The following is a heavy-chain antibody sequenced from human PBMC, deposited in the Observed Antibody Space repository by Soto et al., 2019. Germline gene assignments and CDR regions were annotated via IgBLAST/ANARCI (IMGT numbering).Heavy chain of an antibody. J-gene: IGHJ5*02. V-gene: IGHV1-69*12. CDR3: AREMVRGVIISWFDP. D-gene: IGHD3-10*01. Sequence: QVQLVQSGAEVKKPGSSVKVSCKASGGTFSSYAISWVRQAPGQGLEWMGGIIPIFGTANYAQKFQGRVPITADESTSTAYMELSSLSSEDTAVYYCAREMVRGVIISWFDPWGQGTLVTVSS. CDR2: IIPIFGTA. CDR1: GGTFSSYA.